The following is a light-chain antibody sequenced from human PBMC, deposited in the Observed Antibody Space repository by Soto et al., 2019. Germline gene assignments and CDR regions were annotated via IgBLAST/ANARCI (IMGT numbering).Light chain of an antibody. J-gene: IGLJ2*01. Sequence: SYELTQPPSVSVSPAQTASITCSGDKLGDKYACWYQQKPGQSPVLVIYQDSKRPSGIPERFSGSNSGNTATLTISGTQAMDEADYYCQAWDSSTAFVVFGGGTKLTVL. CDR2: QDS. CDR3: QAWDSSTAFVV. V-gene: IGLV3-1*01. CDR1: KLGDKY.